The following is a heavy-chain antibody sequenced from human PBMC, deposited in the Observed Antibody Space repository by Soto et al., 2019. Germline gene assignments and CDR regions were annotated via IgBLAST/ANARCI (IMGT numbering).Heavy chain of an antibody. CDR1: GDSITSHHYY. CDR3: GSGLSTTWIDN. Sequence: QLQVQESGPGQVKPLQTLSLACTVSGDSITSHHYYWGWIRQPPGKGLEWIGSIYSGGNTYYNPSLRSRLTIFVDTAKNLISLKLNSVTAADSAIYYCGSGLSTTWIDNWGMGTQVSVSS. V-gene: IGHV4-39*01. CDR2: IYSGGNT. D-gene: IGHD2-2*01. J-gene: IGHJ4*02.